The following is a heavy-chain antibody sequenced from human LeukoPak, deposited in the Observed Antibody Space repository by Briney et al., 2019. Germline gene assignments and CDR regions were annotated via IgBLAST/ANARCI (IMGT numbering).Heavy chain of an antibody. J-gene: IGHJ4*02. CDR2: INEPGTEQ. CDR3: ARDWEHARYN. D-gene: IGHD1/OR15-1a*01. CDR1: GFTFTSSW. V-gene: IGHV3-7*01. Sequence: GGSLRPSCAASGFTFTSSWMSWVRQAPGKGLEWVANINEPGTEQFYADSVKGRFTLSRDNAKNSVHLLMSSLRVEDTAVYYCARDWEHARYNWGQGTLVIVSP.